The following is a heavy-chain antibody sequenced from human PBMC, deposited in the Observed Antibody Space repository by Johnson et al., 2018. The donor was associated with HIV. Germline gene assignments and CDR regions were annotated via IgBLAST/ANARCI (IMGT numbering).Heavy chain of an antibody. CDR2: ISYDGSNK. CDR3: ARDWGLDSSGWYVDAFDI. CDR1: GFTFSSYA. Sequence: VQLVESGGGVVQPGRSLRLSCAASGFTFSSYAMHWVRQAPGKGLEWVAVISYDGSNKYYADSVKGRFTICRDNSKNTLYLQMNSLRAEDTAVYYCARDWGLDSSGWYVDAFDIWGQGTMVTVSS. D-gene: IGHD6-19*01. J-gene: IGHJ3*02. V-gene: IGHV3-30-3*01.